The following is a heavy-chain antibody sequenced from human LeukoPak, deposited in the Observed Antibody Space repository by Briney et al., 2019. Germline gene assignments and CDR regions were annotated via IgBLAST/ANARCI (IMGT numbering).Heavy chain of an antibody. Sequence: PSETLSLTCTVSGGSISSSSYYWGWIRQPPGEGLEWIGSIYYSGSTYYNPSLKSRVTISVDTSKNQFSMKLSSVTAADTAVYYCARVESSGWYLYFDLWGRGTLVTVSS. V-gene: IGHV4-39*07. CDR2: IYYSGST. CDR1: GGSISSSSYY. CDR3: ARVESSGWYLYFDL. D-gene: IGHD6-19*01. J-gene: IGHJ2*01.